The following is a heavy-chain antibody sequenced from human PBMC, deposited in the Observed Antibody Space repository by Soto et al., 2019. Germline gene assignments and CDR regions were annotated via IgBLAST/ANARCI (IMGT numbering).Heavy chain of an antibody. CDR2: IYYSGST. J-gene: IGHJ6*02. CDR1: GGSISSCYYY. V-gene: IGHV4-30-4*01. CDR3: ARGSLGYYYGLDV. Sequence: PSETLSLTFTVSGGSISSCYYYWSWIRQPPGKGLEWIGYIYYSGSTYYNPSLKSRVTISVDMSKNQFSLKLSSVTAADTAVYYCARGSLGYYYGLDVWGQGTTVTAP.